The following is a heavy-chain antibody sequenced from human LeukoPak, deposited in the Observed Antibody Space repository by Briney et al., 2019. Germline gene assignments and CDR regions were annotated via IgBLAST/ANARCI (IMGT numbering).Heavy chain of an antibody. CDR3: ARDAESSSWPYNWFDP. CDR1: GGTFSSYA. Sequence: SVKVSCKASGGTFSSYAISWVRQAPGQGLEWMGGIIPIFGTANYAQKFQGRVTITADESTSTAYMELSSLRSEDTAVYYCARDAESSSWPYNWFDPWGQGTLVTVSS. V-gene: IGHV1-69*13. J-gene: IGHJ5*02. D-gene: IGHD6-13*01. CDR2: IIPIFGTA.